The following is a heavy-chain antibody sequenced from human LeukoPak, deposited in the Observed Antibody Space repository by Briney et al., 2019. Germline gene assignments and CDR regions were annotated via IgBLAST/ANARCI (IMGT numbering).Heavy chain of an antibody. CDR3: ARKAYVMDV. CDR1: GFTFSNYW. V-gene: IGHV3-7*03. J-gene: IGHJ6*04. Sequence: GGSLRLSCAASGFTFSNYWMSWVRQAPGKGLEWVANIKQDGSEKYYVDSVKGRFTISRDHAKNSLYLQMNSLRVEDTALYYCARKAYVMDVWGKGTTVTVSS. CDR2: IKQDGSEK.